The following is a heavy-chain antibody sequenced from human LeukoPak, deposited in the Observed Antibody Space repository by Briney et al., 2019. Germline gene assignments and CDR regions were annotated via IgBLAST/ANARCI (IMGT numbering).Heavy chain of an antibody. J-gene: IGHJ4*02. CDR1: GGSISTGDYY. CDR3: ARRYTGSPYFDY. CDR2: IYYSGST. V-gene: IGHV4-30-4*01. D-gene: IGHD5-12*01. Sequence: PSETLSLTCTVSGGSISTGDYYWSWIRQPPGKDLEWIGYIYYSGSTNYNPSLMSRVTISVDTSMNQFSLKLSSVTAADTAVYYCARRYTGSPYFDYWGQGTLVTVSS.